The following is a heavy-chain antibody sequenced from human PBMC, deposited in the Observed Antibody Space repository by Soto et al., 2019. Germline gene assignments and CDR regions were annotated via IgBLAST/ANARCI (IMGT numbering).Heavy chain of an antibody. CDR1: GGSISSGGYY. CDR2: IYYSGST. V-gene: IGHV4-31*03. CDR3: ARDPKRLGELSPRYNLDY. Sequence: SETLSLTCTVSGGSISSGGYYWSWIRQHPGKGLEWIGYIYYSGSTYYNPSLKSRVTISVDTSKNQFSLKRSSVTAADTAVYYCARDPKRLGELSPRYNLDYWGQGTRVTVSS. D-gene: IGHD3-16*02. J-gene: IGHJ4*02.